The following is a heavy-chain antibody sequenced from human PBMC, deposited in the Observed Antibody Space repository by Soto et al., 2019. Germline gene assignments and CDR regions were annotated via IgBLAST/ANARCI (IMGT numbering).Heavy chain of an antibody. CDR2: IWYDGSNK. J-gene: IGHJ5*02. CDR3: AREPHEAAAGTGLNWFDP. V-gene: IGHV3-33*01. Sequence: QVQLVESGGGVVQPGRSLRLSCAASGFTFSSYGMHWVRQAPGKGLEWVAVIWYDGSNKYYADSVKGRFTISRDNSKNTLYLQMNSLRAEDTAVYYCAREPHEAAAGTGLNWFDPWGQGTLVTVSS. CDR1: GFTFSSYG. D-gene: IGHD6-13*01.